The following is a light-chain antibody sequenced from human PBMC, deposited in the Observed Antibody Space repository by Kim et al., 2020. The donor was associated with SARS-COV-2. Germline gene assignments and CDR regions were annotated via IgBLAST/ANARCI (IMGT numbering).Light chain of an antibody. V-gene: IGKV1-39*01. CDR3: QQSYSTPRT. CDR2: AAS. Sequence: DIQMTQSTSSLSAIVGDRVTITCRASQSISTYLNWYQHKPGKAPKLLIYAASSLQSGVPSRFSGSGSGTDFTLTISSLQPEDFATYYCQQSYSTPRTFGQGTKLEI. CDR1: QSISTY. J-gene: IGKJ2*01.